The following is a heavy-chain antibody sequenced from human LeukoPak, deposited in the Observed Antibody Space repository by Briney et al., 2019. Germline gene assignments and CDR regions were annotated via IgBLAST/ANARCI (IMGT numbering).Heavy chain of an antibody. CDR2: INSDGSGT. Sequence: GGSLRLSCAASGFSVSTYGMHWVRQAPGKGLVWVSRINSDGSGTDYADSVKGRYSISRDNGKNTVYLQMNSLRAEDTAVYYCARLNWQLDHYFDYWGQGTPVTVSS. V-gene: IGHV3-74*01. CDR1: GFSVSTYG. D-gene: IGHD6-6*01. CDR3: ARLNWQLDHYFDY. J-gene: IGHJ4*02.